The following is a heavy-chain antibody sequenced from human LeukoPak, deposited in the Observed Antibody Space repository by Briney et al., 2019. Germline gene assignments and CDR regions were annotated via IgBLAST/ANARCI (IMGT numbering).Heavy chain of an antibody. V-gene: IGHV3-23*01. J-gene: IGHJ4*02. Sequence: GGSLRLSCAASGFTFSNAWMSWVRQAPGKGLEWVSAISGSGGSTYYADSVKGRFTISRDNSKNTLYLQMNSLRAEDTAVYYCAKAVSRTYFDYWGQGTLVTVSS. CDR2: ISGSGGST. D-gene: IGHD4-17*01. CDR1: GFTFSNAW. CDR3: AKAVSRTYFDY.